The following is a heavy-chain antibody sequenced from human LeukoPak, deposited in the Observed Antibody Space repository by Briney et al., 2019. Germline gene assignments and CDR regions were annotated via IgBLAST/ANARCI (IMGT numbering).Heavy chain of an antibody. Sequence: SETLSLTCAVYGGPFSAYYWSWIRQPPGKGPEWIGEINHSGSTNYNPSLKSRVTMSVDTSKNQFSLKLSSVTAADTAVYFCARGDVGATTSYYYFYMDVWAKGTTVTVSS. J-gene: IGHJ6*03. CDR2: INHSGST. CDR3: ARGDVGATTSYYYFYMDV. D-gene: IGHD1-26*01. V-gene: IGHV4-34*01. CDR1: GGPFSAYY.